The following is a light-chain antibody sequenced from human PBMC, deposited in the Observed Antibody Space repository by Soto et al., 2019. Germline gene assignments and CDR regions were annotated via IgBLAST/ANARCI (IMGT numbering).Light chain of an antibody. Sequence: QSALTQPASVSGSPGQSITISCTGTSSDVGGYSYVSWYQQHPGKAPKLMIYDVNNRPSGVSNRFAGSKSGNTASLTISGLQAEDEADYYCSSYTYSSTLYVFGTGTKLTVL. V-gene: IGLV2-14*01. CDR3: SSYTYSSTLYV. CDR2: DVN. CDR1: SSDVGGYSY. J-gene: IGLJ1*01.